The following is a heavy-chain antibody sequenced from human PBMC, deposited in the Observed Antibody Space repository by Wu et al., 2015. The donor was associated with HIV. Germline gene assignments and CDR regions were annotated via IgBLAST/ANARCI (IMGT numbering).Heavy chain of an antibody. J-gene: IGHJ3*02. CDR2: ISAYNGNT. Sequence: QVQLVQSGVEVKKPGASLKVSCKASGYTFTTYGISWVRQAPGQGLEWMGWISAYNGNTNYAQKLQGRVTMTTDTSTSTAYMELRSLTSDDTAVYYCARKNYYDDAFDIWGQGTMVTVSS. D-gene: IGHD3-22*01. CDR3: ARKNYYDDAFDI. V-gene: IGHV1-18*01. CDR1: GYTFTTYG.